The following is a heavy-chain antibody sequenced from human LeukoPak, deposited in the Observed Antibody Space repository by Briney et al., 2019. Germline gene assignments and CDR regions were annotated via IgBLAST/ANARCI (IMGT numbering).Heavy chain of an antibody. D-gene: IGHD2-15*01. CDR3: ARVLRSYYYYYYYMDV. Sequence: PSETLSLTCNVSGGSISGYHWSWIRQPPGKGLEWLGYIYYSGSSNYNPSLKSRVTMSADTSKNQFSLKLSSVTAADTAVYYCARVLRSYYYYYYYMDVWGKGTTVTVSS. CDR1: GGSISGYH. CDR2: IYYSGSS. J-gene: IGHJ6*03. V-gene: IGHV4-59*01.